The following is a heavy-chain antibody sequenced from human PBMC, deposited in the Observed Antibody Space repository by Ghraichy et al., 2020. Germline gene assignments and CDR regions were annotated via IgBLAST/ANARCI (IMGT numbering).Heavy chain of an antibody. CDR3: ARHVAVGWVYKAMGNWFDP. J-gene: IGHJ5*02. V-gene: IGHV4-59*08. D-gene: IGHD2-8*01. Sequence: SETLSLTCTVSGGSISSYSWSWIRQPPGKGLEWIGHIYYNGNTNYNPSLKSRVTISVDTSKTLFSLKLTSVTAADTAIYYCARHVAVGWVYKAMGNWFDPWGQGTLVTVSS. CDR2: IYYNGNT. CDR1: GGSISSYS.